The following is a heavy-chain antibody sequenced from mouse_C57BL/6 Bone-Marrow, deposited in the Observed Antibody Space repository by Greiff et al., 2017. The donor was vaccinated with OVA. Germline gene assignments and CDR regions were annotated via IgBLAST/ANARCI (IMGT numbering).Heavy chain of an antibody. Sequence: VKVEESGPGLVAPSQSLSITCTVSGFSLTSYGVHWVRQPPGKGLEWLVVIWSDGSTTYNSALKSRLSISKDNSKSQVFLKMNSLQTDDTAMYYCARHRGAGWLMDYWGQGTSVTVSS. CDR2: IWSDGST. J-gene: IGHJ4*01. CDR3: ARHRGAGWLMDY. D-gene: IGHD2-3*01. V-gene: IGHV2-6-1*01. CDR1: GFSLTSYG.